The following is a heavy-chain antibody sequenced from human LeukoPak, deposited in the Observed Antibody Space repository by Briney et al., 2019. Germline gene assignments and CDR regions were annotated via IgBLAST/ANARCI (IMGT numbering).Heavy chain of an antibody. V-gene: IGHV1-69*13. D-gene: IGHD2-15*01. CDR3: ARARVVVAATAYYYYGMDV. J-gene: IGHJ6*02. CDR1: GGTFSSYA. CDR2: IIPIFGTA. Sequence: SVKVSCKASGGTFSSYAISWVRQAPGQGLEWMGGIIPIFGTANYAQKFQGRVTITADESTSTAYMELSSLRSEDTAVYYCARARVVVAATAYYYYGMDVWGQGTTVTVSS.